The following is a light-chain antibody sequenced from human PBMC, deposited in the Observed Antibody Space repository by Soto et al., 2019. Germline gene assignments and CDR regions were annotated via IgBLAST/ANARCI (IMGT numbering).Light chain of an antibody. CDR1: QSINRD. Sequence: EIVLTQSPGTLSLSPGESATLTCRASQSINRDLAWYVQKPGQAPRRVVYGASTWATGVPPRFTGSGSGTEFTLTISGLQSEDFAVYYCQQYKSWTITFGQGTRLEIK. V-gene: IGKV3D-15*01. J-gene: IGKJ5*01. CDR3: QQYKSWTIT. CDR2: GAS.